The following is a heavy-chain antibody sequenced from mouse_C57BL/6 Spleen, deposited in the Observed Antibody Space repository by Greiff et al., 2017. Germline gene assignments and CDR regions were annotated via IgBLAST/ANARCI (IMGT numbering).Heavy chain of an antibody. D-gene: IGHD1-1*01. CDR2: ISSGSSTI. Sequence: EVHLVESGGGLVKPGGSLKLSCAASGFTFSDYGMHWVRQAPEKGLEWVAYISSGSSTIYYADTVKGRFTISRDNAKNTLFLQMTSLRSEDTAMYYCARRDYYGSSPHYYAMDYWGQGTSVTVSS. J-gene: IGHJ4*01. V-gene: IGHV5-17*01. CDR3: ARRDYYGSSPHYYAMDY. CDR1: GFTFSDYG.